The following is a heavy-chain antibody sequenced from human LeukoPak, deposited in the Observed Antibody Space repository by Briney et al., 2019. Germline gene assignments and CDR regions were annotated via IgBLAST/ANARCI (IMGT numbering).Heavy chain of an antibody. J-gene: IGHJ5*02. D-gene: IGHD4-11*01. CDR1: GGSFSGYY. CDR2: INHSGST. CDR3: ARYRGKTTVSSLDWFDP. V-gene: IGHV4-34*01. Sequence: SETLSLTCVVYGGSFSGYYWSWIRQPPGKGLEWIGEINHSGSTNYNPSLKSRVTISVDTSKNQFSLKLSSVTAADTAVYYCARYRGKTTVSSLDWFDPWGQGTLVTVSS.